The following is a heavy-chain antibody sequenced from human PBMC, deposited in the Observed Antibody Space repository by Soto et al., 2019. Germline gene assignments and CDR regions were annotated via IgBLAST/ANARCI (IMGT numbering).Heavy chain of an antibody. CDR3: ARRSSGWYFDY. CDR1: GFTFSSYA. CDR2: ISGIGGST. D-gene: IGHD6-19*01. V-gene: IGHV3-23*01. J-gene: IGHJ4*02. Sequence: EVELLESGGGLVQPGGSLRLSCAASGFTFSSYAMSWVRQAPGKGLEWVSVISGIGGSTYYADSVKGRFTISRDNSKNTLYLKMNSLRAEDTAVYYCARRSSGWYFDYWGQGTLVTVSS.